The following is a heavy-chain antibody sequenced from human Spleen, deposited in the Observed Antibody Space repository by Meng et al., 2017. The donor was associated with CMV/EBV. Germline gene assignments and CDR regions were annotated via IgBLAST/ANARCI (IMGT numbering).Heavy chain of an antibody. CDR2: IIPIFGTA. Sequence: SVKVSCKASGGTFSTYAISWVRQAPGQGLEWMGGIIPIFGTANYAQKFQGRVTITTDESTSTAYMEMSSLRSEDTAAYYCARDPKYQLLESYDYYYGMDVWGQGTTVTVSS. CDR1: GGTFSTYA. V-gene: IGHV1-69*05. D-gene: IGHD2-2*01. CDR3: ARDPKYQLLESYDYYYGMDV. J-gene: IGHJ6*02.